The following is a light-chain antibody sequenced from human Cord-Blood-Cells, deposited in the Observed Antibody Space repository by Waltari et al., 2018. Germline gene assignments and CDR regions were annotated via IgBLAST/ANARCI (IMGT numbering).Light chain of an antibody. CDR1: QSLLHSNGYNY. Sequence: VMTQSPLSLPVTPGEPASISCRSSQSLLHSNGYNYLDWYLQKPGQSPQLLIYLGSNRASGVPDRFSGSGSGTDFTLKISRVEAEDVGVYYCMQALQTPITFGQGTRLEIK. V-gene: IGKV2-28*01. CDR2: LGS. J-gene: IGKJ5*01. CDR3: MQALQTPIT.